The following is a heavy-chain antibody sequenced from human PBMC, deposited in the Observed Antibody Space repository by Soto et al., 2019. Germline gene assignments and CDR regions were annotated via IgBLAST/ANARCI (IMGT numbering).Heavy chain of an antibody. Sequence: ASVKVSCKASGGTFSSYAISWVRQAPGQGLEWMGGIIPIFGTANYAQKFQGRVTITADESTSTAYMELSSLRSEDTAVYYCARSPDDYGDFYYWGQGTLVTVS. D-gene: IGHD4-17*01. CDR3: ARSPDDYGDFYY. V-gene: IGHV1-69*13. J-gene: IGHJ4*02. CDR1: GGTFSSYA. CDR2: IIPIFGTA.